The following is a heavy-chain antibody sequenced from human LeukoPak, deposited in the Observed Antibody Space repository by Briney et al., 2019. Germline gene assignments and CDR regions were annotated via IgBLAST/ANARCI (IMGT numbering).Heavy chain of an antibody. CDR3: ARGLVVPAAYYYYYYYMDV. V-gene: IGHV1-2*04. CDR2: INPNSGGT. J-gene: IGHJ6*03. CDR1: GYTFTGYY. D-gene: IGHD2-2*01. Sequence: GASVKVSCKASGYTFTGYYMHWVRQAPGQGLEWMGWINPNSGGTNYAQKFQGWVTMTRDTSISTAYMELSSLRSEDTAVYYCARGLVVPAAYYYYYYYMDVWGKGTTVTVSS.